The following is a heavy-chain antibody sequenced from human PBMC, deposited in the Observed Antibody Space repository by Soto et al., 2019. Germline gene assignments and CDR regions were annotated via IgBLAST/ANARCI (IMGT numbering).Heavy chain of an antibody. Sequence: GGSLRLSCAASGFTFSSYSMNWVRQAPGKGLEWVSYISSSSSTIYYADSVKGRFTISRDNAKNSLYLQMNSLRAEDTAVYYCARDFGYMAAAGKIHYYYYMDVWGKGTTVTVSS. J-gene: IGHJ6*03. D-gene: IGHD6-13*01. CDR2: ISSSSSTI. CDR1: GFTFSSYS. V-gene: IGHV3-48*01. CDR3: ARDFGYMAAAGKIHYYYYMDV.